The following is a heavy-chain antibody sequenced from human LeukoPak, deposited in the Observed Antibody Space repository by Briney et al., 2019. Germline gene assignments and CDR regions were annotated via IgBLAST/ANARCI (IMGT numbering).Heavy chain of an antibody. CDR2: IRYDGSNK. J-gene: IGHJ4*02. Sequence: PGGSLRLSCAASGFTFSSYGMHWVRQAPGKGLEWVAFIRYDGSNKYYADSAKGRFTISRDNSKNTLYLQMNSLRAEDTAVYYCAKDVKYYYDSSGYYDYWGQGTLVTVSS. CDR1: GFTFSSYG. D-gene: IGHD3-22*01. V-gene: IGHV3-30*02. CDR3: AKDVKYYYDSSGYYDY.